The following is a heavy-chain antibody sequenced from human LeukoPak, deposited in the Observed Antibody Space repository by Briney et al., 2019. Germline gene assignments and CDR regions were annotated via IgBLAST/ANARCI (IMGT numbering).Heavy chain of an antibody. CDR1: GFTFRKYG. Sequence: GRSLTLSCAASGFTFRKYGMHWVRQAPGKGLEWVAVISDDGTDIHYADSVKGRFTISRDNSKNTLYLQMNSVRVEDTAVYNCAKDLEVAAAAYYFDYWGQGTLVTVSS. CDR2: ISDDGTDI. CDR3: AKDLEVAAAAYYFDY. D-gene: IGHD6-13*01. V-gene: IGHV3-30*18. J-gene: IGHJ4*02.